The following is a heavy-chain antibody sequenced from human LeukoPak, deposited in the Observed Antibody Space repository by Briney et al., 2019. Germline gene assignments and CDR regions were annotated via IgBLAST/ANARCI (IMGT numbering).Heavy chain of an antibody. J-gene: IGHJ5*02. CDR2: IYYSGST. V-gene: IGHV4-39*07. CDR1: GGFISSSSYY. D-gene: IGHD2-2*01. Sequence: SETLSLTCTVSGGFISSSSYYWGWLRQPPGKGLEWIRSIYYSGSTYYNPSLKSRVTISVDTSKNQFSLKLSSVTAADTAVYYCARVSVVVPAASKVDAPFDPWGQGTLVTVSS. CDR3: ARVSVVVPAASKVDAPFDP.